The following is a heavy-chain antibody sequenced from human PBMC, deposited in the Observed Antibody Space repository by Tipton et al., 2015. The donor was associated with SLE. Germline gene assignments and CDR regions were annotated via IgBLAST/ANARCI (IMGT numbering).Heavy chain of an antibody. CDR3: ARADIVATIVDY. CDR1: GGSISSGDYY. V-gene: IGHV4-30-4*01. D-gene: IGHD5-12*01. J-gene: IGHJ4*02. CDR2: IYYSGST. Sequence: TLSLTCTVSGGSISSGDYYWSWIRQPPGKGLEWIGYIYYSGSTYYNPSLKSRVTISVDTSKNQFSLKLSSVTAADTAVYYCARADIVATIVDYWGQGTLVTVSS.